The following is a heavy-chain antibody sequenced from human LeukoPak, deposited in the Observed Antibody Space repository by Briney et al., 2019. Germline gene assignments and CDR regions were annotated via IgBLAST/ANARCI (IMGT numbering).Heavy chain of an antibody. CDR1: GESLSDYY. CDR3: ARRPPDYGLDV. J-gene: IGHJ6*01. CDR2: IDHSGST. V-gene: IGHV4-34*01. Sequence: PSETLSLTCGVHGESLSDYYWSWIRQPPGKGLEWIGEIDHSGSTDYNPSLKSRVTISVDTSKKQFSLQLSSVTAADTAVYFCARRPPDYGLDVWGQGATVTVSS.